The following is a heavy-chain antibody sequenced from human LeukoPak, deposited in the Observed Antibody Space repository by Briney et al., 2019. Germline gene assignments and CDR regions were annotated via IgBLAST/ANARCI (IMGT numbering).Heavy chain of an antibody. Sequence: PSETLCLSCTASGFSISSHGMNWVRQPPGKGLEWIADISYSGSTNYNASLKSRVTMSLDTSKNHFSLKLTTVTAADTAVYYCARLLGYCSGGSCYPRWFAPWGQGTLVTVSS. CDR1: GFSISSHG. J-gene: IGHJ5*02. CDR3: ARLLGYCSGGSCYPRWFAP. D-gene: IGHD2-15*01. V-gene: IGHV4-59*08. CDR2: ISYSGST.